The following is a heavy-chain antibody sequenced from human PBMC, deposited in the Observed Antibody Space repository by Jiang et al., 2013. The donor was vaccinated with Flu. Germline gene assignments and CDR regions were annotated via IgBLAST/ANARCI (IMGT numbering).Heavy chain of an antibody. CDR3: ARDYYDSSGESAFDI. J-gene: IGHJ3*02. Sequence: GAEVKKPGASVKVSCKASGYTFTGYYMHWVRQAPGQGLEWMGWINPNSGGTNYAQKFQGWVTMTRDTSISTAYMELSRLRSDDTAVYYCARDYYDSSGESAFDIWGQGTMVTVSS. V-gene: IGHV1-2*04. CDR1: GYTFTGYY. CDR2: INPNSGGT. D-gene: IGHD3-22*01.